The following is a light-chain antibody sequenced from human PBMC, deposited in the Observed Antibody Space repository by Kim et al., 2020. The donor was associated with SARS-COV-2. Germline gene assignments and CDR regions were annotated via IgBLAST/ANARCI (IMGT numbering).Light chain of an antibody. V-gene: IGLV3-1*01. CDR1: KLGDRY. Sequence: YELTQPPSVSVSPGQTASITCSGDKLGDRYACWYQQKPGQSPVLVIYQDTKRPSGIPERFSGSNSGNTATLTISGTQAMDEADYYCQAWDSSTYVFGTGTKVTVL. CDR2: QDT. J-gene: IGLJ1*01. CDR3: QAWDSSTYV.